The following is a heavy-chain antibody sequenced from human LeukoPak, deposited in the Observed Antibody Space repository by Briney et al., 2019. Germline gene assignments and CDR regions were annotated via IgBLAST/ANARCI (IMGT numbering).Heavy chain of an antibody. D-gene: IGHD1-26*01. Sequence: SETLSLTCAVYGGSLNGYYWSWIRQPPGKGLEWIGEGGNSGGTKFNPSLKSRVTISADTSKNQFSLKLSSVTAADTAVYYCARDLLRGPHWSPLRWGQGTLVTVSS. CDR2: GGNSGGT. J-gene: IGHJ4*02. V-gene: IGHV4-34*01. CDR1: GGSLNGYY. CDR3: ARDLLRGPHWSPLR.